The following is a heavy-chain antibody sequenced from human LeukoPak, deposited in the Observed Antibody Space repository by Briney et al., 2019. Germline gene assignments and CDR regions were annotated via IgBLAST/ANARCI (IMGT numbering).Heavy chain of an antibody. D-gene: IGHD3-10*01. CDR1: GFTFDDYA. Sequence: GGSLRLSCAASGFTFDDYAMHWVRQAPGKGLEWVSGISWNSGSIGYADSVKGRFTISRDNAKNSLYLQMNSLRAEDTAVYYCAKGGLYSPGGYWGQGTLVTVSS. CDR2: ISWNSGSI. V-gene: IGHV3-9*01. CDR3: AKGGLYSPGGY. J-gene: IGHJ4*02.